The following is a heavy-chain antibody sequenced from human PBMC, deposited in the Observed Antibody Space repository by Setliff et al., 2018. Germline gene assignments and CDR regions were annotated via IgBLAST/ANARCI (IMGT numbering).Heavy chain of an antibody. Sequence: GESLKISCKGSGYNFTTYWIGWVRQAPGQSLEWMGWINTHTGNPTYAQGFTGRFVFSLDTSVSTAYLQISSVKAEDTAVYYCASQMGTSETYPKWGQGTPVTVS. CDR3: ASQMGTSETYPK. J-gene: IGHJ4*02. CDR2: INTHTGNP. V-gene: IGHV7-4-1*02. D-gene: IGHD1-26*01. CDR1: GYNFTTYW.